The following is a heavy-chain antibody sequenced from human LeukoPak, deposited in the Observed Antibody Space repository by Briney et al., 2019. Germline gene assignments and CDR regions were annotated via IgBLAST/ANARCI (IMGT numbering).Heavy chain of an antibody. D-gene: IGHD6-19*01. CDR2: ITGSSSYI. Sequence: PGDSLRLSCAASGFTFSSYSMNWVRQAPGKGLEWVSSITGSSSYIHYADSVKGRFTISRDNAKNSLYLQMNSLRAEDTAVYYCAREATLLRKQWLAYWGQGSLVTVSS. J-gene: IGHJ4*02. CDR1: GFTFSSYS. CDR3: AREATLLRKQWLAY. V-gene: IGHV3-21*01.